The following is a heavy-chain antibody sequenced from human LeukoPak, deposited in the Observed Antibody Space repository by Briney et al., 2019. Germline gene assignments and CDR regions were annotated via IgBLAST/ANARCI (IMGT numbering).Heavy chain of an antibody. D-gene: IGHD5-18*01. V-gene: IGHV4-34*01. CDR2: INHSGST. J-gene: IGHJ6*02. CDR1: GGSFSGYY. Sequence: SETLSLTCAVYGGSFSGYYWSWIRQPPGKGLEWIGEINHSGSTNYNPSLKSRVTISVDTSKNQFSLKLSSVTAADTAVYYCARFSGYSYGYGMDVWGQGTTVTVYS. CDR3: ARFSGYSYGYGMDV.